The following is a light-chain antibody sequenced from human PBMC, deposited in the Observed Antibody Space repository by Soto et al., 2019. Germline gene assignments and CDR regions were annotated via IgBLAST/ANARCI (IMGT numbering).Light chain of an antibody. V-gene: IGKV3-15*01. CDR2: GAS. Sequence: EIVMTQSPATLSVSPGERATLSCRASQSVRSNSAWYQQKPGRAPRLLMYGASNRVTGVPARFSGSGSGTDFTLTISSLQSEDFAVYYCQQYNEWPPFTFGQGTRLEIK. CDR1: QSVRSN. CDR3: QQYNEWPPFT. J-gene: IGKJ5*01.